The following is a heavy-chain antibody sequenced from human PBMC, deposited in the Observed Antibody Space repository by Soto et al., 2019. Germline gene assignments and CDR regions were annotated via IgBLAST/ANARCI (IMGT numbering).Heavy chain of an antibody. J-gene: IGHJ5*02. D-gene: IGHD6-19*01. V-gene: IGHV4-30-2*01. CDR1: GDSYSISTSS. Sequence: NPSETRCLTCSVSGDSYSISTSSWSWIWPPAGQAQQWIEFIYRSAVTTYNPSLASRVSISPDRSNNKCSLKRKSVTAADTAVYFCAGRPYTSGLRFDPWGPGTLVTVSS. CDR2: IYRSAVT. CDR3: AGRPYTSGLRFDP.